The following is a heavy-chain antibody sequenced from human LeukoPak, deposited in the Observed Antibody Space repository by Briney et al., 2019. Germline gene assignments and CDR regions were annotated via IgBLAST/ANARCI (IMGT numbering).Heavy chain of an antibody. Sequence: SGGSLRLSCAASGFTFSSYAMHWVRQAPGKGLEYVSAISSNGGSTYYANSVKGRFTISRDNSKNTLYLQMGSLRAEDMAVYYCARKREFDAFDIWGQGTMVTVSS. CDR1: GFTFSSYA. V-gene: IGHV3-64*01. CDR3: ARKREFDAFDI. J-gene: IGHJ3*02. D-gene: IGHD3-10*01. CDR2: ISSNGGST.